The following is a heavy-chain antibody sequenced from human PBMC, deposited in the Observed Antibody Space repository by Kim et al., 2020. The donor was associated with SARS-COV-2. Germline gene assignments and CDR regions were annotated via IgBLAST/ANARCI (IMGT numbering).Heavy chain of an antibody. CDR3: AKVTGRSTNQKPRGYYYYYGMDV. J-gene: IGHJ6*02. V-gene: IGHV3-23*01. D-gene: IGHD2-2*01. CDR1: GFTFSSYA. Sequence: GGSLRLSCAASGFTFSSYAMSWVRQAPGKGLEWVSAISGSGGSTYYADSVKGRFTISRDTSKNTLYLQMNSLRAEDTAVYYCAKVTGRSTNQKPRGYYYYYGMDVWGQGTTVTVSS. CDR2: ISGSGGST.